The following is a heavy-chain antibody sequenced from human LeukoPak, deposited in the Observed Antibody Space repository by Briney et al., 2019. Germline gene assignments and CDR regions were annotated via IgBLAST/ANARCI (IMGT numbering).Heavy chain of an antibody. Sequence: SETLSLTCTVSGGSISSYYWSWIRQPPGKGLEWIGYIYYSGSTNYNPSLKSRVTISVDTSKNQFSLKLSSVTAADTAVYYCARDSWDSGSGSSTLGYWGRGTLVTVSS. CDR2: IYYSGST. CDR1: GGSISSYY. D-gene: IGHD3-10*01. V-gene: IGHV4-59*01. CDR3: ARDSWDSGSGSSTLGY. J-gene: IGHJ4*02.